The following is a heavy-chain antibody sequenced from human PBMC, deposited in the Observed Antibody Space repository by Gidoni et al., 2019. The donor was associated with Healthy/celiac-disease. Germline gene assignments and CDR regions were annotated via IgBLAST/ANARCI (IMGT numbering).Heavy chain of an antibody. CDR1: GGSFSGYY. CDR2: INHSGST. CDR3: ARVVLGYCSSTSCYSLDY. J-gene: IGHJ4*02. Sequence: QVQLQQWGAGLLKPSETLSLTCAVYGGSFSGYYWSWIRQPPGKGLEWIGEINHSGSTNYNPSLKSRVTISVDTSKNQFSLKLSSVTAADTAVYYCARVVLGYCSSTSCYSLDYWGQGTLVTVSS. V-gene: IGHV4-34*01. D-gene: IGHD2-2*02.